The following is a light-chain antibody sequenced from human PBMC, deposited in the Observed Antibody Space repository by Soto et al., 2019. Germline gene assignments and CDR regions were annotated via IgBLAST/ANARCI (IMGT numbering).Light chain of an antibody. CDR3: QQYGTSPRT. V-gene: IGKV3-20*01. CDR1: QSVPSKY. CDR2: GAS. J-gene: IGKJ1*01. Sequence: EIVLPQSPGTLSLSPGERSTLSCRASQSVPSKYLAWYQQNPGQAPRLLIYGASNRATGIPDKFSGSGSGTDFPLPISRLEPEDFAVYYCQQYGTSPRTFGQGTKVDIK.